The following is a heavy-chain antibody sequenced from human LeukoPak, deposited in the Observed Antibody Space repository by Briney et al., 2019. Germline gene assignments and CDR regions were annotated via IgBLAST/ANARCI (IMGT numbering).Heavy chain of an antibody. CDR1: GGSFSGYY. CDR3: ARGAQRRWLQPRSYYFDY. D-gene: IGHD5-24*01. CDR2: INHSGST. V-gene: IGHV4-34*01. Sequence: SETLSLTCAVYGGSFSGYYRSWIRQPPGKGLEWIGEINHSGSTNYNPSLKSRVTISVDTSKNQFSLKLISVTAADTAVYYCARGAQRRWLQPRSYYFDYWGQGTLVTVSS. J-gene: IGHJ4*02.